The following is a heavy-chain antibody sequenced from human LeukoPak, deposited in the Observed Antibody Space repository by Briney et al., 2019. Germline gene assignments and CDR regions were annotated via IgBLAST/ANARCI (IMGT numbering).Heavy chain of an antibody. CDR1: GGSISSYY. J-gene: IGHJ6*03. Sequence: SETLSLTCTVSGGSISSYYWSWIRQPAGKGLEWIGRTYTSGSINYNPSLKSRVTISVDTSKNQFSLKLSSVTAADTAVYYCARGSSSWYLTYYYYYMDVWGKGTTVTVSS. V-gene: IGHV4-4*07. D-gene: IGHD6-13*01. CDR3: ARGSSSWYLTYYYYYMDV. CDR2: TYTSGSI.